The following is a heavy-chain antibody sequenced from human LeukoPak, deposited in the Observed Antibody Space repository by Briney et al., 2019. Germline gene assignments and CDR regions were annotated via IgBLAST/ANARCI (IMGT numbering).Heavy chain of an antibody. CDR2: IYYSGST. CDR3: ASGRWLQLGPYY. D-gene: IGHD5-24*01. Sequence: PSETLSLTCTVSGGSISSYYWSWIRQPPGKGLEWIGYIYYSGSTNYNPSLKSRISISVDTSKNQFSLKLSSVTAADTAVYYCASGRWLQLGPYYWGQGTLVTVSS. V-gene: IGHV4-59*01. CDR1: GGSISSYY. J-gene: IGHJ4*02.